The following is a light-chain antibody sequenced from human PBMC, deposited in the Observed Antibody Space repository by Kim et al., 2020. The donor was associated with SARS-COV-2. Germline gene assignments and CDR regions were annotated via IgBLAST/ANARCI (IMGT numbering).Light chain of an antibody. J-gene: IGKJ2*01. CDR2: KAS. Sequence: DIQMTQSPSTLSASVGDRVTITCRASQSISSWLAWYQQKPGKAPKLLIYKASNLESGVPSRFSGSGSGTEFTLTISSLQPDDCATYNGQQYNRHSMYTFGQGTKLEI. CDR1: QSISSW. V-gene: IGKV1-5*03. CDR3: QQYNRHSMYT.